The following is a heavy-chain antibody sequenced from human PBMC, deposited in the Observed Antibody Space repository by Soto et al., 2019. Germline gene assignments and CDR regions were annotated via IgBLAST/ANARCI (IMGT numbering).Heavy chain of an antibody. J-gene: IGHJ4*02. V-gene: IGHV3-23*01. Sequence: GSLRLSCAASGFTFSNYAMSWVRQAPGKGLEWVSLVSATAGTTYYTDSVKGRFTISRDNSRNTVYLQMNSLGADAPAVYYCAKDSLAGGFDYWGQGTLVTVSS. CDR3: AKDSLAGGFDY. CDR2: VSATAGTT. CDR1: GFTFSNYA. D-gene: IGHD3-16*01.